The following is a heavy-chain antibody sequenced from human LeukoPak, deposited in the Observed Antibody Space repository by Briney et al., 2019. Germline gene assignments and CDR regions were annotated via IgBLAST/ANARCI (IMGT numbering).Heavy chain of an antibody. D-gene: IGHD5-18*01. Sequence: ASVKVSCKVSGYTLTELSMHWVRQAPGKGLEWMGGFDPEDGETIYAQKFQGRDTMTEDTSTDTAYMELSSLRSEDTAVYYCATVLTGYSYGFGFGYWGQGTLVTVSS. V-gene: IGHV1-24*01. CDR2: FDPEDGET. CDR3: ATVLTGYSYGFGFGY. J-gene: IGHJ4*02. CDR1: GYTLTELS.